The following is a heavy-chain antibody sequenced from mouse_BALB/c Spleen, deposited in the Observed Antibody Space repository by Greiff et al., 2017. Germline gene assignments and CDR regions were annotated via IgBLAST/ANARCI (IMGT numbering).Heavy chain of an antibody. V-gene: IGHV5-9-4*01. CDR3: ARMEDYYAMDY. CDR1: GFTFSSYA. Sequence: EVKLMESGGGLVKPGGSLKLSCAASGFTFSSYAMSWVRQSPEKRLEWVAEISSGGSYTYYPDTVTGRFTISRDNAKNTLYLEMSSLRSEDTAMYYCARMEDYYAMDYWGQGTSVTVSS. J-gene: IGHJ4*01. CDR2: ISSGGSYT.